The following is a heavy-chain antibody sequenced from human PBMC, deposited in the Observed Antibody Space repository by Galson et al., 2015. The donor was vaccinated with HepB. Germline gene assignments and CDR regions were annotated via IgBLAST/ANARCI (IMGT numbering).Heavy chain of an antibody. V-gene: IGHV3-21*01. CDR2: ISSSSSYI. J-gene: IGHJ5*02. CDR1: GFTFSSYS. D-gene: IGHD6-13*01. Sequence: SLRLSCAASGFTFSSYSMNWVRQAPGKGLEWVASISSSSSYIYYADSVKGRFTISRDNAKNSLYLQMNSLRAEDTAVYYCARVVSSSWYTNWFDPWGQGTLFTVSS. CDR3: ARVVSSSWYTNWFDP.